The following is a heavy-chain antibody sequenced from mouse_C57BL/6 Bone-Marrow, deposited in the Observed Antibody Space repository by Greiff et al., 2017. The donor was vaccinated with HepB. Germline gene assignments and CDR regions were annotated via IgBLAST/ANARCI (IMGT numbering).Heavy chain of an antibody. Sequence: VKLMESGPGLVQPSQSLSITCTVSGFSLTSYGVHWVRQSPGKGLEWLGVIWSGGSTDYNAAFISRLSISKDNSKSQVFFKMNSLQADDTAIYYCARNFYYGSSPYYAMDYWGQGTSVTVSS. J-gene: IGHJ4*01. CDR2: IWSGGST. CDR3: ARNFYYGSSPYYAMDY. CDR1: GFSLTSYG. V-gene: IGHV2-2*01. D-gene: IGHD1-1*01.